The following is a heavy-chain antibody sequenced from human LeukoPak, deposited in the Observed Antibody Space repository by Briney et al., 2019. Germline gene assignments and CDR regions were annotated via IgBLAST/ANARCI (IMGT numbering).Heavy chain of an antibody. CDR2: INPNSGGT. J-gene: IGHJ5*02. Sequence: ASVKVSCKASGYTFTSYYMHWVRQAPGQGLEWMGWINPNSGGTNYAQKFQGRVTMTRDTSISTAYMELSRLRSDDTAVYYCARGPGGWYGSYWFDPWGQGTLVTVSS. V-gene: IGHV1-2*02. CDR3: ARGPGGWYGSYWFDP. D-gene: IGHD6-19*01. CDR1: GYTFTSYY.